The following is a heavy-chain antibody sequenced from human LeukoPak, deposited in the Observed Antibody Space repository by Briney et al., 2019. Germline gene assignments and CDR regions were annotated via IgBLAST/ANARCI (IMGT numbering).Heavy chain of an antibody. CDR2: INHSGST. J-gene: IGHJ4*02. CDR3: ARGYCSGGSCYSPAPIDY. Sequence: SETLSLTCAVYGGSFSGYYWSWIRQPPGKGLEWIGEINHSGSTNYNPSLKSRVTISVDTSKNQFSLKLSSVTAADTAVYYCARGYCSGGSCYSPAPIDYWGQGTLVTVSS. D-gene: IGHD2-15*01. CDR1: GGSFSGYY. V-gene: IGHV4-34*01.